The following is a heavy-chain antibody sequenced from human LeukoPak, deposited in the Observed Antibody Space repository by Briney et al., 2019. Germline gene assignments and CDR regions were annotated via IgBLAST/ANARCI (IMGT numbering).Heavy chain of an antibody. CDR1: GFTFDDYA. CDR2: ISSNSGSI. V-gene: IGHV3-9*01. Sequence: PGGSLRLSCAASGFTFDDYATHWVRQAPGKGLEWVSGISSNSGSIGYADSVRGRFTISRDNARNSLYLQMNSLRTEDTALYYCAKDKGGFTGTTLAVWYGMDVWGQGTTVTVSS. CDR3: AKDKGGFTGTTLAVWYGMDV. J-gene: IGHJ6*02. D-gene: IGHD1-7*01.